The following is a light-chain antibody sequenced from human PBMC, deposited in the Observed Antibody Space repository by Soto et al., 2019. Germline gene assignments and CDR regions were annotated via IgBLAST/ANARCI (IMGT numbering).Light chain of an antibody. CDR1: QSVLYSSNNKNY. CDR3: QRPYSTPQP. J-gene: IGKJ1*01. CDR2: WAS. V-gene: IGKV4-1*01. Sequence: DIVMTQSPDSPAVSLGERATINCKSSQSVLYSSNNKNYLAWHQQKPGQPPKLIIYWASTRESGVPDRFSGSGSGTDFTLTISSLQAEDVAAYYCQRPYSTPQPVGLGTKVEIK.